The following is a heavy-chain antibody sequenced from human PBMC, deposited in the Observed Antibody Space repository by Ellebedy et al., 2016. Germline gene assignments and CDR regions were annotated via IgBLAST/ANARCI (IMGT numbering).Heavy chain of an antibody. Sequence: GGSLRLXCAASGFTFSSYGMHWVRQAPGKGLEWVAVIWYDGSNKYYADSVKGRFTISRDNSKNTLYLQMNSLRAEDTAVYYCAKDRITMITLLFDYWGQGTLVTVSS. J-gene: IGHJ4*02. D-gene: IGHD3-22*01. V-gene: IGHV3-33*06. CDR1: GFTFSSYG. CDR3: AKDRITMITLLFDY. CDR2: IWYDGSNK.